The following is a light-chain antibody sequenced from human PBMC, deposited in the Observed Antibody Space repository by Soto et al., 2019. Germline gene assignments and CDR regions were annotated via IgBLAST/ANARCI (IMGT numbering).Light chain of an antibody. CDR3: QKYNHWPLN. CDR2: AAS. V-gene: IGKV3-15*01. CDR1: QGLGTN. Sequence: EIELTHSPATLSLSLLEIATMSCSASQGLGTNLAWYQQKPGQAPRLLIYAASTRATGVPGRFSGSGSGTEFTLTISSLQSEDFAVYYCQKYNHWPLNFGGGTKVDIK. J-gene: IGKJ4*01.